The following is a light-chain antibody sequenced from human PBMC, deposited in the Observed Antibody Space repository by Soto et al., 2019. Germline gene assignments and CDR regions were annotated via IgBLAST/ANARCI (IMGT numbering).Light chain of an antibody. J-gene: IGLJ2*01. CDR1: SSDVGGYNY. Sequence: QSVLTQPPSASGSPGQSVTISCTGMSSDVGGYNYVSWYQQHPGKAPKLMIYEVTNRPSGVPDRFSGSKSGNTASLTVSGLQAEDEADYYCSSYAGSNSVLFGGGTKLTVL. CDR2: EVT. CDR3: SSYAGSNSVL. V-gene: IGLV2-8*01.